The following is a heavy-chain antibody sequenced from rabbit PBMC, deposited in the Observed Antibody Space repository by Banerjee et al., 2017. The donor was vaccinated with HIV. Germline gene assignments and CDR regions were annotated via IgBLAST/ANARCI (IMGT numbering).Heavy chain of an antibody. J-gene: IGHJ4*01. V-gene: IGHV1S47*01. Sequence: QEQLVESGGGLVQPEGSLTLTCKASGSDISSNAMCWVRQAPGKGLELIACIYSSNGDKWYASWVNGRFTISKASSTTVTLQMTSLTAADTATYFCARGSYDGVIGWNFNLWGPG. CDR2: IYSSNGDK. CDR3: ARGSYDGVIGWNFNL. D-gene: IGHD3-1*01. CDR1: GSDISSNA.